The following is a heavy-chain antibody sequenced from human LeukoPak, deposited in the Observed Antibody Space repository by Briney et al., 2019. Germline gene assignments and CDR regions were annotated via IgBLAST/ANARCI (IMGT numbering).Heavy chain of an antibody. D-gene: IGHD2-2*02. V-gene: IGHV4-38-2*01. CDR3: ASEHRGYCSSTSCYTGVDY. Sequence: SETLSLTCAVSGYSISSGYYWGWIRQPPGKGLEWIGSIYHSGSTHYNPSLKSRVTISVDTSKNQFSLKLSSVTAADTAVYYCASEHRGYCSSTSCYTGVDYWGQGTLVTVSS. J-gene: IGHJ4*02. CDR1: GYSISSGYY. CDR2: IYHSGST.